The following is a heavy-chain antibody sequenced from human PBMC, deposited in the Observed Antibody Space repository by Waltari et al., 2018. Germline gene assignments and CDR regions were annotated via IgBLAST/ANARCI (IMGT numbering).Heavy chain of an antibody. CDR3: ARVGVQDIVVGFDY. J-gene: IGHJ4*02. CDR1: GYSISSGYY. D-gene: IGHD2-15*01. CDR2: ICHSGST. V-gene: IGHV4-38-2*01. Sequence: QVQLQESGPGLVKPSETLSLTCAVSGYSISSGYYWGWIRQPPGKGLGWIGSICHSGSTYYNPSLKSGVTISVDTSKNQFALKLSAVTAADTAVYYCARVGVQDIVVGFDYWGQGTLVTVSS.